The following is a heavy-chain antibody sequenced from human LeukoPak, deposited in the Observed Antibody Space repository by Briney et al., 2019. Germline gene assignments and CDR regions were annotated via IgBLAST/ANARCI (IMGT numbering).Heavy chain of an antibody. CDR2: ISYDGSNK. Sequence: GGSLRLSCAASGFTFSSYAMHWVRQAPGKGLEWVAVISYDGSNKYYADSVKGRFTISRDNAKNSLYLQMNSLRAEDTAVYYYAELGITMIGGVWGKGTTVTISS. J-gene: IGHJ6*04. CDR3: AELGITMIGGV. CDR1: GFTFSSYA. V-gene: IGHV3-30*04. D-gene: IGHD3-10*02.